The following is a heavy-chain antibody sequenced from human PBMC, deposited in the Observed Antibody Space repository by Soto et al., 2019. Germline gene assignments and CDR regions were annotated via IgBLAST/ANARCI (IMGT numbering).Heavy chain of an antibody. CDR1: GFTFSSYW. CDR3: ASQPDPYYYYGMDV. V-gene: IGHV3-74*01. CDR2: INSDGSST. J-gene: IGHJ6*02. Sequence: EVQLVESGGGLVQPGGSLRLSCAASGFTFSSYWMHWVRQAPGKGLVWVSRINSDGSSTSYADSVKGRFTISRDNXXNTRYLQMSSLRAEDTAVYYCASQPDPYYYYGMDVWGQGTTVTVSS.